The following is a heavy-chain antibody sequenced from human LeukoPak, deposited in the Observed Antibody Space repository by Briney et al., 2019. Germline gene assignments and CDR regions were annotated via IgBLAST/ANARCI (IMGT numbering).Heavy chain of an antibody. CDR1: GFTFDDYA. Sequence: GGSLRLSCAASGFTFDDYAMHWVRQAPGKGLEWVSVISWNSGSIGYADSVKGRFTISRDNAKNSLYLQMNSLRAEDTALYHCAREWGAAASLGYWGQGTLVTVSS. J-gene: IGHJ4*02. D-gene: IGHD6-13*01. CDR2: ISWNSGSI. CDR3: AREWGAAASLGY. V-gene: IGHV3-9*01.